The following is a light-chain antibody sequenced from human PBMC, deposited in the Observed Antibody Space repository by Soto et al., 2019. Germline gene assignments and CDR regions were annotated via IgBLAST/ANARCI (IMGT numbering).Light chain of an antibody. V-gene: IGKV3-11*01. J-gene: IGKJ1*01. CDR3: QQRSDWPWT. CDR1: QSVIDY. Sequence: EIVLTQSPATLSLSPGERATLSCRASQSVIDYLAWYQQKPGQAPRLLIYDTSNRATDIPARFSGSGSGTDFTLTISSLEPEDFAMYYCQQRSDWPWTFGQGTKVES. CDR2: DTS.